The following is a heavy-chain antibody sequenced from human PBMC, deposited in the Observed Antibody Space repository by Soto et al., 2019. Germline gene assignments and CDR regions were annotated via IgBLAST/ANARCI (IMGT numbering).Heavy chain of an antibody. Sequence: GSLRLSCAASGFTFSSYGMHWVRQAPGKGLEWVSRINSDGSSTSYADSVKGRFTISRDNAKNTLYLQMNSLRAEDTAVYYCARDRRSYYYYYYMDVWGKGTTVTVSS. CDR1: GFTFSSYG. V-gene: IGHV3-74*01. CDR3: ARDRRSYYYYYYMDV. J-gene: IGHJ6*03. CDR2: INSDGSST.